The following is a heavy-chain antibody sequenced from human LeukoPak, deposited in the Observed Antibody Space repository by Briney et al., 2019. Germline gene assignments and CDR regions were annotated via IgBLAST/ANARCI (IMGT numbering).Heavy chain of an antibody. CDR1: GGSISSYY. CDR2: IYYSGST. V-gene: IGHV4-59*08. CDR3: ARIKGYCSSTSCYGRRWFDP. J-gene: IGHJ5*02. Sequence: SETLSLTCTVSGGSISSYYWSWIRQPPGKGLEWIGYIYYSGSTNYNPSLKSRVTISVDTSKNQFSLKLSSVTAADTAVYYCARIKGYCSSTSCYGRRWFDPWGQGTLVTVSS. D-gene: IGHD2-2*01.